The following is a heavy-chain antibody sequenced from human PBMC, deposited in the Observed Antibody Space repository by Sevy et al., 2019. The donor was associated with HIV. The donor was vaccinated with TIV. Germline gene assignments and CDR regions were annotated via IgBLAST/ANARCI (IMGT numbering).Heavy chain of an antibody. CDR2: INHSGST. J-gene: IGHJ4*02. Sequence: SETLSLTCAVYGGSFSGYYWSWIRQPPGKGLEWIGEINHSGSTNYNPSLKSRVTISVDTSKNQFSLKLSSVTTAETAVYYCAREIPPRYFDWLLDYWGQGTLVTVSS. V-gene: IGHV4-34*01. CDR1: GGSFSGYY. D-gene: IGHD3-9*01. CDR3: AREIPPRYFDWLLDY.